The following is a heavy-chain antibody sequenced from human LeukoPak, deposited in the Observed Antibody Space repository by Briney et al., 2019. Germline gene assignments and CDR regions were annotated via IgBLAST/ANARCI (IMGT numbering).Heavy chain of an antibody. D-gene: IGHD3-3*01. Sequence: ASVKVSCKASGYTFTGYYMHWVRQAPGQGLEWMGWINPNSGGTNYAQKFQGRVTMTWDTSISTAYMELSRLRSDDTAVYYCARGNFWSGKDFDYWGQGTLVTVSS. CDR2: INPNSGGT. CDR1: GYTFTGYY. V-gene: IGHV1-2*02. CDR3: ARGNFWSGKDFDY. J-gene: IGHJ4*02.